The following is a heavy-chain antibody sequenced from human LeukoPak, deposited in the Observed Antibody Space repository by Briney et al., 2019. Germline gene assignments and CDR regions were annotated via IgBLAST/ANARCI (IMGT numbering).Heavy chain of an antibody. CDR3: ATDRGLAVGGNFDY. J-gene: IGHJ4*02. V-gene: IGHV4-4*07. Sequence: PSETPSLTCVVSGDSISSYYWSWIRQPAGKGLEWIGRIHTSGSTNYNPSLKSRVTMSVDTSKNQFSLRLSSVTAADTAVYYCATDRGLAVGGNFDYWGQGALVTVSS. D-gene: IGHD6-19*01. CDR1: GDSISSYY. CDR2: IHTSGST.